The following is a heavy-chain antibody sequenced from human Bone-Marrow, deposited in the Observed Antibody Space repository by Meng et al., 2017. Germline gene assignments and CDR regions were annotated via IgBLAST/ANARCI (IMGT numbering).Heavy chain of an antibody. Sequence: LKISCAASGFTFDDYGMSWVRQAPGKGLEWVSGINWNGGSTGYADSVKGRFTISRDNAKNSLYLQMNSLRAEDTALYYCARVANSNAEPTYDYWGQGTLVTVSS. J-gene: IGHJ4*02. CDR3: ARVANSNAEPTYDY. V-gene: IGHV3-20*04. D-gene: IGHD6-13*01. CDR1: GFTFDDYG. CDR2: INWNGGST.